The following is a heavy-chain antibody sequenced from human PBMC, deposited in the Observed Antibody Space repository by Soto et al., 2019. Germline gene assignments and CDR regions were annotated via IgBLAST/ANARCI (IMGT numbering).Heavy chain of an antibody. CDR2: INACNGNT. J-gene: IGHJ6*02. Sequence: ASVKVSCKASGYTFTSYAMHWVRQAPGQRLEWMGWINACNGNTKYSQKFQGRVTITRDTSASTAYMELSSLRSEDTAVYYCARVFDGAVDGTXXXXXVWGQGTTVTVSS. D-gene: IGHD6-19*01. CDR1: GYTFTSYA. V-gene: IGHV1-3*01. CDR3: ARVFDGAVDGTXXXXXV.